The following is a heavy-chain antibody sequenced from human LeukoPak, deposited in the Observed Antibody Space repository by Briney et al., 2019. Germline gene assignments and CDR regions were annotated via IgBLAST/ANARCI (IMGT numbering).Heavy chain of an antibody. Sequence: ASVKVSCKASGYTFTSYYMHWVRQAPGQGLEWMGWINPSSGGTNYAQKFQGRVTMTRDTSISTAYMELSRLRSDDTAVYYCARLDIVVVVAATWGAFDIWGQGTMVTVSS. CDR1: GYTFTSYY. J-gene: IGHJ3*02. D-gene: IGHD2-15*01. CDR3: ARLDIVVVVAATWGAFDI. V-gene: IGHV1-2*02. CDR2: INPSSGGT.